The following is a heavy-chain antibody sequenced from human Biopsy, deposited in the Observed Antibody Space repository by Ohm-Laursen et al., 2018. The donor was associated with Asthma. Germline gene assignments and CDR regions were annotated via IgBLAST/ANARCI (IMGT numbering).Heavy chain of an antibody. J-gene: IGHJ3*01. CDR3: VKDTDEIRGYYTFEV. V-gene: IGHV3-23*01. CDR2: ISSGGGTI. Sequence: SLRLSCTASGFTFSSSAMSWVRQAPGKGLEWVSVISSGGGTIDYADSVKGRFTISRDNSKNTVDLQMRSLRAEDTAIYYCVKDTDEIRGYYTFEVWGQGTMVTVSS. CDR1: GFTFSSSA. D-gene: IGHD3-22*01.